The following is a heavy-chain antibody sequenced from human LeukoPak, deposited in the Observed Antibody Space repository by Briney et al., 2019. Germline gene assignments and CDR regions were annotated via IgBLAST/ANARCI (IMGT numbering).Heavy chain of an antibody. Sequence: SETLSLTCAVYGGSFSGYYWSWIRQPPGKGLEWIGEINHSGSTNYNPSLKSRVTISVDTSKNQFSLKLSSVTAADTAVYYCARGGGYDFWSGYRHFYGMDVWGQGTLVTVSS. D-gene: IGHD3-3*01. V-gene: IGHV4-34*01. CDR3: ARGGGYDFWSGYRHFYGMDV. CDR2: INHSGST. J-gene: IGHJ6*02. CDR1: GGSFSGYY.